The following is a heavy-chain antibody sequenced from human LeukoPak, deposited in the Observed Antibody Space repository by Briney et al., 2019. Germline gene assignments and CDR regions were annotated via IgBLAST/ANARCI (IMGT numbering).Heavy chain of an antibody. J-gene: IGHJ4*02. Sequence: SETLSLTCTVSGGSISSSSYYWGWIRQPPGKGLEWIGSIYYSGSTYYNPSLKSRVTISVDTSKNQFSLKLSSVTAADTAIYHCARHYVFVVGGSSFDFWGRGTLVTVSS. CDR2: IYYSGST. CDR1: GGSISSSSYY. V-gene: IGHV4-39*01. CDR3: ARHYVFVVGGSSFDF. D-gene: IGHD3-10*01.